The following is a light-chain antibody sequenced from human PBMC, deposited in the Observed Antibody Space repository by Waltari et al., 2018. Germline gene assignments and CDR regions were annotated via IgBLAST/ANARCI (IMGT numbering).Light chain of an antibody. CDR1: QSISSY. J-gene: IGKJ4*01. CDR2: AAS. Sequence: DIQMTQSPSSLSASVGDRVTITCRASQSISSYLNWYQQKPGKTPTLLIYAASSLQSGVPSRFRGSGSGTDFTLTISSLQPEDFATYYCQQSYSTLLTFGGGTKVEIK. V-gene: IGKV1-39*01. CDR3: QQSYSTLLT.